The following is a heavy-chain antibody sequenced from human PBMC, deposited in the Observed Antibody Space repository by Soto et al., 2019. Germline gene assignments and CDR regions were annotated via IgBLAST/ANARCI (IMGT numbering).Heavy chain of an antibody. D-gene: IGHD5-18*01. Sequence: GGSLRLSCAASGFTVSSNYMSWVRQAPGKGLEWVSVIYSGGSTYYADSVKGRFTISRDNSKNTLYLQMNSLRAEDTAVYYCARGWGGYSYGYNSFDIWGQGAMVTVSS. J-gene: IGHJ3*02. CDR2: IYSGGST. V-gene: IGHV3-53*01. CDR1: GFTVSSNY. CDR3: ARGWGGYSYGYNSFDI.